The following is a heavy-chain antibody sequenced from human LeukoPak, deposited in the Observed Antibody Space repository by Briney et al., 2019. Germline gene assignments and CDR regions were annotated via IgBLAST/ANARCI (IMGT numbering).Heavy chain of an antibody. Sequence: SETLSLTCTVSGGSITSSSYYWAWVRQPPGKGLQWVGSIYYAGRTYYNPSLESRVTISVDTSKNQFSLKLSSVTAAGTAVYYCARHFRQSRVWYFDLWGQGTLVTVSS. D-gene: IGHD2-21*01. CDR3: ARHFRQSRVWYFDL. V-gene: IGHV4-39*01. CDR2: IYYAGRT. CDR1: GGSITSSSYY. J-gene: IGHJ4*02.